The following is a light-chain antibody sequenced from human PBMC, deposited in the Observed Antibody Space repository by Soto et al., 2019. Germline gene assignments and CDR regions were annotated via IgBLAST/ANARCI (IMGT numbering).Light chain of an antibody. CDR3: QQYGSSGT. J-gene: IGKJ1*01. CDR1: QSVSLS. Sequence: EIVLTQSPATLSVYLGDRATXXCRAGQSVSLSLAWYQMRPGQPPXFLIYGASTRATGIPDRFSGSGSGTDFTLTISRLEPEDFAVYYCQQYGSSGTFGQGTKVDIK. V-gene: IGKV3-20*01. CDR2: GAS.